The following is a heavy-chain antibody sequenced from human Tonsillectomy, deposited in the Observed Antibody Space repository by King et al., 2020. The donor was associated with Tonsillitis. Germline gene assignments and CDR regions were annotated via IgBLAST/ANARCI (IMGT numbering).Heavy chain of an antibody. Sequence: VQLVESGGGLVKPGGSLRLSCAASGFTFSSYSMNWVRQAPGKGLEWVSSITSSSSYIYYADSVKGRFTISRDNANNSLYLQMNSLSAEDTAVYYCAREGGDYGDYFDYWGQGTLVTVSS. CDR1: GFTFSSYS. J-gene: IGHJ4*02. V-gene: IGHV3-21*01. D-gene: IGHD4-17*01. CDR3: AREGGDYGDYFDY. CDR2: ITSSSSYI.